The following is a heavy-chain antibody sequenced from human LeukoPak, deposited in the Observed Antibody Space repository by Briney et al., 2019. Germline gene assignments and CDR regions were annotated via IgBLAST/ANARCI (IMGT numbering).Heavy chain of an antibody. CDR1: GYTFTGSY. J-gene: IGHJ4*02. Sequence: ASVKVSCKASGYTFTGSYMHWVRQAPGQGLEWMGWINPNSGGTNYAQKFQGRVTMTRDTSISTAYMELSRLRSDDTAVYYCARFRGYDFWSGYIIWGQGTLVTVSS. V-gene: IGHV1-2*02. CDR2: INPNSGGT. D-gene: IGHD3-3*01. CDR3: ARFRGYDFWSGYII.